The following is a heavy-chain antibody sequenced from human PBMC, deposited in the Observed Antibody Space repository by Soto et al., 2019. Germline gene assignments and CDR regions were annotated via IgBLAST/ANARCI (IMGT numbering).Heavy chain of an antibody. CDR1: GYSFTSYW. J-gene: IGHJ6*03. CDR3: ARRGRYCSSTSCYVGYYYMDV. D-gene: IGHD2-2*01. CDR2: IYPGDSDT. V-gene: IGHV5-51*01. Sequence: GESLKISCKGSGYSFTSYWIGWVRQMPGKGLEWMGIIYPGDSDTRYSPSFQGQVTISADKSISTAYLQWSSLKASDTAMYYCARRGRYCSSTSCYVGYYYMDVWGKGTTVTVSS.